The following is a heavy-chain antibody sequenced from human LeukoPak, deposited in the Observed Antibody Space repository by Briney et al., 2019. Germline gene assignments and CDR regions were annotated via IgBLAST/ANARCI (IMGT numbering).Heavy chain of an antibody. J-gene: IGHJ4*02. CDR1: GYTFSTYG. CDR3: ARGRTSVTTLRCFDY. V-gene: IGHV1-18*01. D-gene: IGHD4-17*01. CDR2: ISTYDGKT. Sequence: ASVKVSCKASGYTFSTYGINWVRQAPGQGLEWMGWISTYDGKTNYAQNLQGRVTMTTDTSTSTAYLELRSLRSDDTAMYYCARGRTSVTTLRCFDYWGQGTLVTVSS.